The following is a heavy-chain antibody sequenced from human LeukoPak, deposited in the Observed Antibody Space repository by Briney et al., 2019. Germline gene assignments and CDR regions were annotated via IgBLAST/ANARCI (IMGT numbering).Heavy chain of an antibody. V-gene: IGHV1-69*04. CDR1: GYTFTSYG. Sequence: GASVKVSCKASGYTFTSYGISWVRQAPGQGLEWMGRIIPILGIANYAQKFQGRVTITADKSTSTAYMELSSLRSEDTAVYYCARDQARAYYYDSSGYRYYGMDIWGQGTTVTVSS. CDR3: ARDQARAYYYDSSGYRYYGMDI. CDR2: IIPILGIA. D-gene: IGHD3-22*01. J-gene: IGHJ6*02.